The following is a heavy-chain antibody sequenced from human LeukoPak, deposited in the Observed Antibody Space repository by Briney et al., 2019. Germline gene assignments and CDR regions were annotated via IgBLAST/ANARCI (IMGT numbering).Heavy chain of an antibody. CDR2: INPNSGGT. Sequence: ASVTVSCKASGYTFTGYYMHWVRQAPGQGLEWMGRINPNSGGTNYAQKFQGRVTMTRDTSISTAYMELSRLRSDDTAVYYCARDWGLYFDWLFGKFDPWGQGTLVTVSS. D-gene: IGHD3-9*01. V-gene: IGHV1-2*06. J-gene: IGHJ5*02. CDR1: GYTFTGYY. CDR3: ARDWGLYFDWLFGKFDP.